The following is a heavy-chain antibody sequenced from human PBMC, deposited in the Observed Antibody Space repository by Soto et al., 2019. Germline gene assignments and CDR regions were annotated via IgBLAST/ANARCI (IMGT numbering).Heavy chain of an antibody. D-gene: IGHD1-26*01. V-gene: IGHV4-39*01. J-gene: IGHJ4*02. CDR3: ARYLGSPGLNY. CDR1: GDSISSNNYY. CDR2: MYHSGNT. Sequence: QLQLQESGPGLVKPSETLSLTCTVSGDSISSNNYYWGWIRQPPGKGLEWIGSMYHSGNTYHNPSLKSRVTVTVDTPSIQMPANLCSLHAGDTAVYYCARYLGSPGLNYWGQGTLVTVSS.